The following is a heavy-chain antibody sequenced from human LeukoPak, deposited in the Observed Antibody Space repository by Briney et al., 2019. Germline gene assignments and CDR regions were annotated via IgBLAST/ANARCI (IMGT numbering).Heavy chain of an antibody. J-gene: IGHJ6*02. CDR2: IKSKTNGGTT. CDR1: GFTFSNAW. D-gene: IGHD3-22*01. CDR3: ARHAGSIVVPRNGMDV. Sequence: GGSLRLSCAASGFTFSNAWMNWVRQAPGKGLEWVGRIKSKTNGGTTDYAAPVKGRFTISRDDSKNTLYLQMNSLKTEDTAVYYCARHAGSIVVPRNGMDVWGQGTTVTVSS. V-gene: IGHV3-15*01.